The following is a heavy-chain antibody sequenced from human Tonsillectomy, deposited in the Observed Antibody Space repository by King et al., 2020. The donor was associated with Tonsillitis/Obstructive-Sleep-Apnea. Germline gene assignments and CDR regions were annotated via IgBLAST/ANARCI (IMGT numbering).Heavy chain of an antibody. CDR1: GFTFDDYA. D-gene: IGHD3-3*01. CDR2: ITWNSGST. V-gene: IGHV3-9*01. CDR3: AKILLGGSGYYDFDH. J-gene: IGHJ5*02. Sequence: EVQLVESGGGLVQPGRSLRLSCAASGFTFDDYAMHWVRQPPGKGLEWVSGITWNSGSTGYADSVKGRFTISRDNAKNSLYLQMNSLRAEDTALYYCAKILLGGSGYYDFDHWGQGTLVTVSS.